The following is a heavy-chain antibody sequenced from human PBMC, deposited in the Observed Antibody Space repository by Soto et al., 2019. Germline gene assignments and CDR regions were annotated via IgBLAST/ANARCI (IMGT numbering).Heavy chain of an antibody. J-gene: IGHJ4*02. Sequence: EVQLVESGGGLVQPGGSLRLSCAASGFSLTSYSMNWGRQAPGKGLQWVAYISGSGSTKKYADSVKGRFTISRDNAENSVYLQMNSLGDEDTAVYYCARGAGYGGYGGYWGQGTLVTVSS. D-gene: IGHD4-17*01. V-gene: IGHV3-48*02. CDR1: GFSLTSYS. CDR2: ISGSGSTK. CDR3: ARGAGYGGYGGY.